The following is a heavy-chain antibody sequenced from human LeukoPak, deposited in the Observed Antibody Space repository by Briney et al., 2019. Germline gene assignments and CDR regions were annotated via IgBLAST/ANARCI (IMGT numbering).Heavy chain of an antibody. J-gene: IGHJ6*02. Sequence: GRSLRLSCAASGFTFSNYAMHWVRQAPGKGLEWVAVISYDESNKYYADSVKGRFTISRDISKNTLYVQMNSLRAEDTAVYYCARGSGGERYFYYGMDVWGQGTTVTVSS. V-gene: IGHV3-30-3*01. CDR2: ISYDESNK. CDR3: ARGSGGERYFYYGMDV. CDR1: GFTFSNYA. D-gene: IGHD2-15*01.